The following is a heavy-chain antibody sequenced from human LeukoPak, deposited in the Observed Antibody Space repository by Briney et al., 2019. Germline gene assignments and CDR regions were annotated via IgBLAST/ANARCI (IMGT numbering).Heavy chain of an antibody. V-gene: IGHV3-53*01. J-gene: IGHJ5*02. CDR3: ARGSGSGWPLDR. D-gene: IGHD6-19*01. CDR1: GAIVSRNF. CDR2: MYAGGTT. Sequence: GGSLRRSCAASGAIVSRNFMSWVRQAPGKGLQWVAIMYAGGTTDYSDSVRGRFHISRDSSNNTLSLQINSLRVEDTAVYYCARGSGSGWPLDRWGQGALVTVSS.